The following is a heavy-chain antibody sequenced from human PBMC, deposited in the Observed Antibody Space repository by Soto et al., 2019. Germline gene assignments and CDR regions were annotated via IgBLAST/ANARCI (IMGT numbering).Heavy chain of an antibody. D-gene: IGHD3-22*01. V-gene: IGHV3-23*01. J-gene: IGHJ5*02. CDR2: ISGSGGST. CDR1: GFTFSSYA. Sequence: EVQLLESGGGLVQPGGSLRLSCAASGFTFSSYAMSWVRQAPGKGLEWVSAISGSGGSTYYADSVKGRFTISRDNAKNSLYLQMNSLRAEDTAVYYCARDSLPSYDSSGLNWFDPWGQGTLVTVSS. CDR3: ARDSLPSYDSSGLNWFDP.